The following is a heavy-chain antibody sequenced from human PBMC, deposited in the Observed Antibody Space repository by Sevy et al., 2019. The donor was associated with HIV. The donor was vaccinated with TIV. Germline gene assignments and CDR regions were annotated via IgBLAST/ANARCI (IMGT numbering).Heavy chain of an antibody. Sequence: GGSLRLSCAASGFSFSNAWMSWVRQAPGKGLEWVGRIKSKSDGRTTDYAAPVKGRFTISRDDSKSTLYLEMNNLKTEDTAVYYCTTDPGQSERLLLYYFDKWGQGTLVTVSS. CDR1: GFSFSNAW. CDR2: IKSKSDGRTT. D-gene: IGHD3-22*01. J-gene: IGHJ4*02. CDR3: TTDPGQSERLLLYYFDK. V-gene: IGHV3-15*01.